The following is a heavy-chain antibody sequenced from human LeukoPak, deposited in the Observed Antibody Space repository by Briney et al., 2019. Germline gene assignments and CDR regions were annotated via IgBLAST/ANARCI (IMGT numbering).Heavy chain of an antibody. CDR2: TYYKSKWHI. D-gene: IGHD7-27*01. CDR3: ARDADWGYDAFDI. V-gene: IGHV6-1*01. J-gene: IGHJ3*02. Sequence: SQTLSLTCGISGDSVSVNRDVWNWIRQSPSRGLEWLGRTYYKSKWHIDYAVSVKSRITISPDTSKNLFSLQLNSVTPEDTAVYYCARDADWGYDAFDIWGQGTMVTVSS. CDR1: GDSVSVNRDV.